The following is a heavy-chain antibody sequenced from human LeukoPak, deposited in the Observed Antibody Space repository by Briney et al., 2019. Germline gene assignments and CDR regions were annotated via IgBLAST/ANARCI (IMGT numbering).Heavy chain of an antibody. CDR2: VSGSGGST. CDR1: EFTFSSFA. J-gene: IGHJ4*02. Sequence: PGGSLRLSCAASEFTFSSFAMSWVRQALGKGLEWVSRVSGSGGSTYYADSVKGGFSISRENSKNTLYLQMNNLRAEETAVYYCARDGSGYGSFDYWGRGTLVTVSS. V-gene: IGHV3-23*01. D-gene: IGHD3-22*01. CDR3: ARDGSGYGSFDY.